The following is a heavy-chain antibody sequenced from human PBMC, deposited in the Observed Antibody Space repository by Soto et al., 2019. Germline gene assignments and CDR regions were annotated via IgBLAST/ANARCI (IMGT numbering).Heavy chain of an antibody. V-gene: IGHV1-69*06. J-gene: IGHJ4*02. CDR1: GGTFNTFA. CDR2: IIPILGPA. Sequence: QVHLVQSGAEVKKPGSSFNVSCKVSGGTFNTFAVSWVRQAPGQGFEWLGGIIPILGPAFYAQKFQGRVTITADKYTSTAYLELTSLTSEDTAVYYWARAAKRYLDYWGQGTLVTVSS. CDR3: ARAAKRYLDY.